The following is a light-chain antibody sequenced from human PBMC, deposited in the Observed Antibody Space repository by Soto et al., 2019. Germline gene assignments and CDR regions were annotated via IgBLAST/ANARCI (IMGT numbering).Light chain of an antibody. J-gene: IGLJ1*01. CDR2: EVV. Sequence: QSVLTQPPSASGSAGQSVTISCTGTKNDIGVYDFVSWYQHHPGKAPRLIIYEVVQRPSGVPDRFSGSKSGNTASLTVSGLQAEDEADYYCSSYAGNNIHYVFGNGTKVTVL. V-gene: IGLV2-8*01. CDR3: SSYAGNNIHYV. CDR1: KNDIGVYDF.